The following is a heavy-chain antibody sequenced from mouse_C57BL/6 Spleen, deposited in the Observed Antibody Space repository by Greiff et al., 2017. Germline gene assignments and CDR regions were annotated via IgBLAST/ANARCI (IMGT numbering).Heavy chain of an antibody. CDR3: VSYYYGSSYDARDY. V-gene: IGHV10-1*01. Sequence: EVKLVESGGGLVQPKGSLKLSCAASGFSFNTYAMNWVRQAPGKGLEWVARIRSKSNNYATYYADSVKDRFTISRDDSESMLYLQMNNLKTEDTAMYYCVSYYYGSSYDARDYWGQGTSVTVSS. CDR2: IRSKSNNYAT. D-gene: IGHD1-1*01. CDR1: GFSFNTYA. J-gene: IGHJ4*01.